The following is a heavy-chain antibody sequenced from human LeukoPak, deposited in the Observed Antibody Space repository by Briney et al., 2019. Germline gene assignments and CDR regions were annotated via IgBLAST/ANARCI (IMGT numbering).Heavy chain of an antibody. Sequence: SETLSLTCTVSGSSISSSSSYYCGWIRHPPVKDLEWIGNIYYAGSTYQNPSLKSRVTISVDTSKNQFSLKLSSATAADTAVYYCARLRSIASRRGVFEIWGQGTMVTVSS. V-gene: IGHV4-39*01. D-gene: IGHD6-6*01. CDR3: ARLRSIASRRGVFEI. CDR2: IYYAGST. J-gene: IGHJ3*02. CDR1: GSSISSSSSYY.